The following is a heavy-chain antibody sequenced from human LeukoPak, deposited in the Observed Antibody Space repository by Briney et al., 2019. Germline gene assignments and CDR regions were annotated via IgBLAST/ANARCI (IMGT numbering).Heavy chain of an antibody. V-gene: IGHV1-46*01. D-gene: IGHD2-2*01. CDR2: INPGGGAT. CDR1: GYTFTSYY. J-gene: IGHJ6*02. Sequence: ASVKVSCTASGYTFTSYYMHWVRQAPGQGLEWMGIINPGGGATSYAQKFQGRVTMTRDTSTSTVYMELSSLRSEDTAVYYCARDMGPPGDCSSSTCYAPYGMDVWGQGTTVTVSS. CDR3: ARDMGPPGDCSSSTCYAPYGMDV.